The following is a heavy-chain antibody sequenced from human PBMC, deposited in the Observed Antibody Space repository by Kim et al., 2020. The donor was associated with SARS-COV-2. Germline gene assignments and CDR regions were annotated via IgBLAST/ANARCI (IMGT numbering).Heavy chain of an antibody. J-gene: IGHJ4*02. V-gene: IGHV3-30-3*01. Sequence: GGSLRLSCAASGFTFSSYAMHWVRQAPGKGLEWVAVISYDGSNKYYADSVKGRFTISRDNSKNTLYLQMNSLRAEDTAVYYCARDGRPGAARRRDYFDYWGQGTLVTVSS. CDR1: GFTFSSYA. D-gene: IGHD6-6*01. CDR2: ISYDGSNK. CDR3: ARDGRPGAARRRDYFDY.